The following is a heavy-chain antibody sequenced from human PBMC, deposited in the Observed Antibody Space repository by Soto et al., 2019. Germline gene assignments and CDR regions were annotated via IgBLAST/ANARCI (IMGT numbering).Heavy chain of an antibody. J-gene: IGHJ4*02. Sequence: QVQLVQSGAEVKKPGSSVKVSCKASGGTFSSDTITWVRQAPGQGLEWMGRIIPLLDITNSAQKFQGRVTIIADKSTGTAYMELSSLRSEDTAVYYCAQNSPSGSTYRGYDALDYWGQGTLVTASS. CDR3: AQNSPSGSTYRGYDALDY. D-gene: IGHD5-12*01. CDR1: GGTFSSDT. CDR2: IIPLLDIT. V-gene: IGHV1-69*02.